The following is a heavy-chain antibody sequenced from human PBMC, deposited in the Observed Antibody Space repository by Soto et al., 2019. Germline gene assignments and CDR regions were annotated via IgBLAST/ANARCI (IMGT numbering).Heavy chain of an antibody. Sequence: SETLSLTCTVSGGSVTNSSYYWGWIRQSPGKGLEWIGSVYYRGRSYAKSSVKSRVTISVDTSKNRFSLSLNSVTASDTAVYFCVSQRTTVPTQAYFDYWGPGALVTVSS. CDR3: VSQRTTVPTQAYFDY. CDR2: VYYRGRS. V-gene: IGHV4-39*01. D-gene: IGHD4-17*01. CDR1: GGSVTNSSYY. J-gene: IGHJ4*02.